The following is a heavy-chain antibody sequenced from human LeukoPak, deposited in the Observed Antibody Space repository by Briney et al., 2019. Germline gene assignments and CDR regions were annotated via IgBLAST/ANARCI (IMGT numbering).Heavy chain of an antibody. Sequence: GGTLRLSCAASGFTFSSYNMNWVRQAPGKGLEWVSSITSSSSDMYYADSVKGRFTISRDNTKKSLYLQMNSLRVEDMAVYYCASFDLLYYHYMDVWGKGTTVTVSS. CDR2: ITSSSSDM. J-gene: IGHJ6*03. CDR3: ASFDLLYYHYMDV. CDR1: GFTFSSYN. V-gene: IGHV3-21*01. D-gene: IGHD3-9*01.